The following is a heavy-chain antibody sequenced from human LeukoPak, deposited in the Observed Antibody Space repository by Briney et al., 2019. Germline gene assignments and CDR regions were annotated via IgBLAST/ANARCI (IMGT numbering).Heavy chain of an antibody. J-gene: IGHJ4*02. CDR2: INPNSGGT. CDR1: GYTFTGYY. Sequence: ASVKVSCKASGYTFTGYYTHWVRQAPGQGLEWMGWINPNSGGTNCAQKFQGRVTMTRDTSISTAYMELSRLRSDDTAVYYCARGVGSLHLPDYWGQGTLVTVSS. D-gene: IGHD2-2*01. CDR3: ARGVGSLHLPDY. V-gene: IGHV1-2*02.